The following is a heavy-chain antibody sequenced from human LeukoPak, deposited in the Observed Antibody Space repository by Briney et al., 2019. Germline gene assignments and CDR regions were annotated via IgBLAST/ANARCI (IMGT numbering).Heavy chain of an antibody. Sequence: SQTLSLTCTVSGGSISSGSYYWSWIRQPAGKGLEWIGRIYTSGSTNYNPSLKSRVTISVDTSKNQFSLKLSSVTAADTAVYYCAREQKGHCSGGSCYLGVDPWGQGTLVTVSS. D-gene: IGHD2-15*01. CDR1: GGSISSGSYY. CDR3: AREQKGHCSGGSCYLGVDP. J-gene: IGHJ5*02. V-gene: IGHV4-61*02. CDR2: IYTSGST.